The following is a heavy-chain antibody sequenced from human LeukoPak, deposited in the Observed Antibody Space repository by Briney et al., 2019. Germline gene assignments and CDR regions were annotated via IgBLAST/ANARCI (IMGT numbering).Heavy chain of an antibody. CDR1: GYSLTNYY. V-gene: IGHV1-46*01. D-gene: IGHD5-12*01. Sequence: ASVTVSFTAFGYSLTNYYVHWVRQAPGQGLEWMGDINPSGGSTSYAQKFQGRITVTRDTYTNTVYMDLSSLRSEDTATYYCARGAPTTRIGAGRFDYWGQGSLLTVAS. J-gene: IGHJ4*02. CDR2: INPSGGST. CDR3: ARGAPTTRIGAGRFDY.